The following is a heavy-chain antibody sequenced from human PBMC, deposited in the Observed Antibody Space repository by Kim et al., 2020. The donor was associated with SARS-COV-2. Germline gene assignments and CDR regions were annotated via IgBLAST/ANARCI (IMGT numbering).Heavy chain of an antibody. J-gene: IGHJ4*02. CDR3: ARALYVYGSGSYYHYFDY. D-gene: IGHD3-10*01. CDR2: IYYSGST. Sequence: SETLSLTCTVSGGSISSSSYYWGWIRQPPGQELEWIGSIYYSGSTYHNPSLNSRVTISVDTTKNQLSLKLSSVTAADTAVYYCARALYVYGSGSYYHYFDYWGQGTLVTVSS. V-gene: IGHV4-39*01. CDR1: GGSISSSSYY.